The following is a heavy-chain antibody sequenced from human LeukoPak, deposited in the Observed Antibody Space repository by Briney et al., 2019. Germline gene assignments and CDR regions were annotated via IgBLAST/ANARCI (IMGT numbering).Heavy chain of an antibody. Sequence: GGSLRLSCAASGFTISSNYMSWVRQAPGKGLEWVGRIKSKTDGGTTDYAAPVKGRFTISRDDSKNTLYLQMNSLKTEDTAVYYCTTGVLGAIRVSNDYWGQGTLVTVSS. V-gene: IGHV3-15*01. J-gene: IGHJ4*02. D-gene: IGHD2-2*02. CDR1: GFTISSNY. CDR2: IKSKTDGGTT. CDR3: TTGVLGAIRVSNDY.